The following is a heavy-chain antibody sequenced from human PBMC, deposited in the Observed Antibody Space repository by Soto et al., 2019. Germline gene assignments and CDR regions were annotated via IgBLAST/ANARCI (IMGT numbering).Heavy chain of an antibody. CDR2: IYYSGST. CDR1: GVSISSYY. CDR3: ARLVPRYMDV. V-gene: IGHV4-39*01. J-gene: IGHJ6*03. Sequence: SETLSLTCTVSGVSISSYYWGWIRQPPGKGLEWIGSIYYSGSTYYNPSLKSRVTISVDTSKNQFSLKLSSVTAADTAVYYCARLVPRYMDVWGKGTTVTVSS.